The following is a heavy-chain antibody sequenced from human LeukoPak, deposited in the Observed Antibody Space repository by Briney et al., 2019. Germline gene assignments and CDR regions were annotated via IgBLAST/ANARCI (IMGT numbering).Heavy chain of an antibody. Sequence: SETLSLTCTVSGGSISSYYWSWIRQPAGKGLEWIGRMYTSGSTNYNPSLQSRVTMSVDTSKNQFSLKLTSVTAADTVVYFCARGSVNNAFEIWGQGTMVTVSS. CDR2: MYTSGST. V-gene: IGHV4-4*07. CDR1: GGSISSYY. CDR3: ARGSVNNAFEI. J-gene: IGHJ3*02.